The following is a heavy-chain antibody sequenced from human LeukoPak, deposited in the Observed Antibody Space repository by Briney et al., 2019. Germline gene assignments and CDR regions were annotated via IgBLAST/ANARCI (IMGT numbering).Heavy chain of an antibody. CDR2: IYFSGST. D-gene: IGHD3-22*01. V-gene: IGHV4-61*02. CDR1: GGSISSGSYY. Sequence: PSETLSLTCTVSGGSISSGSYYWSWIRQPAGKGLEWIGRIYFSGSTTYNPSLKSRVTISVDTSKNQFSLKLSSVTAADTAVYYCARLVVVIPDYWGQGTLVTVSS. CDR3: ARLVVVIPDY. J-gene: IGHJ4*02.